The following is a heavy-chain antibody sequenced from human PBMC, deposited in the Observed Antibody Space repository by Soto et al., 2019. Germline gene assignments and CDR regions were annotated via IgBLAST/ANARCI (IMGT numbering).Heavy chain of an antibody. CDR1: GFTFSNCS. V-gene: IGHV3-21*02. D-gene: IGHD2-8*02. Sequence: EVQLVESGGGLVKPGGSLRLSCAASGFTFSNCSMNWVRQAPGKGLEWVSSIGSGGSPYYADSVKGGFTISRDNAQNSLYLQMNRLRAEDTAVCYCAREGHPVLRREFATGGQGPWVTVS. CDR3: AREGHPVLRREFAT. J-gene: IGHJ4*02. CDR2: IGSGGSP.